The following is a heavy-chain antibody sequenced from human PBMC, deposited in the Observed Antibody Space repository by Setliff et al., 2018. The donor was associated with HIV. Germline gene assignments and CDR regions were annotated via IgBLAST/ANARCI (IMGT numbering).Heavy chain of an antibody. Sequence: LSLTCTVSGGSIWNYYWSWIRQPPGKGLEWIGTIYYSGSTYYNPSLKSRVTISTDTSKNQFSLKVRSVTAADTAVYYCAGQVTVVGYFETAAGSFNYWGPGTLVTVSS. D-gene: IGHD2-21*01. CDR2: IYYSGST. CDR1: GGSIWNYY. J-gene: IGHJ4*02. V-gene: IGHV4-39*01. CDR3: AGQVTVVGYFETAAGSFNY.